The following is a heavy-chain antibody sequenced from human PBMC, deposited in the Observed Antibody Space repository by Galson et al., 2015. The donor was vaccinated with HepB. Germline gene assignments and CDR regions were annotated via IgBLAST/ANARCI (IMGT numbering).Heavy chain of an antibody. CDR3: ARAFGYSYGAFDY. Sequence: SVKVSCKASGGTFSSYTISWVRQAPGQGLEWMGRIIPILGIANYAQKFQGRVTITADKSTSTAYMELSSLRSEDTAVYYCARAFGYSYGAFDYWGQGTLVTVSS. CDR1: GGTFSSYT. D-gene: IGHD5-18*01. CDR2: IIPILGIA. J-gene: IGHJ4*02. V-gene: IGHV1-69*02.